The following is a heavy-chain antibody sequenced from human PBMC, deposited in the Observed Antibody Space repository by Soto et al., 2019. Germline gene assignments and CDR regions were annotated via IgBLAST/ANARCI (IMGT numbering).Heavy chain of an antibody. V-gene: IGHV3-15*07. Sequence: EVQLVESGGGLVKPGGSLRLSCAASGFTFSNAWMNWVRQAPGKGLALVGRIKSKTDGGTTDYAAPVNGRFTISRDDSKNTLYLQMTGQNTDDTAVSYCTKRIIVADDAFDIWGQGKMVTVAS. CDR2: IKSKTDGGTT. D-gene: IGHD2-21*01. CDR3: TKRIIVADDAFDI. J-gene: IGHJ3*02. CDR1: GFTFSNAW.